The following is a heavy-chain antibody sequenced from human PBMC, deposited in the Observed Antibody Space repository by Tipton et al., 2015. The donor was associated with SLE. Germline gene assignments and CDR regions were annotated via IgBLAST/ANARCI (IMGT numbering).Heavy chain of an antibody. CDR1: GFIFSDHY. V-gene: IGHV3-72*01. J-gene: IGHJ4*02. CDR2: IRSKPKSYTT. D-gene: IGHD6-13*01. CDR3: ARDLISSAAYFDY. Sequence: SLRLSCAASGFIFSDHYMDWVRQAPGKGLEWVGRIRSKPKSYTTEYAASVKGRFTISRDDSKNSLYLQMNSPKTEDTAVYYCARDLISSAAYFDYWGQGTLVTVSS.